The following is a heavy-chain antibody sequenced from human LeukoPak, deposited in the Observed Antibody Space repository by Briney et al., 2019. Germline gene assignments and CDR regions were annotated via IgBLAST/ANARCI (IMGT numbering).Heavy chain of an antibody. V-gene: IGHV6-1*01. Sequence: SQTLSLTCAISGDSVSSNSAAWNRIRQSPSRGLEWLGRTYYRSKWYNDYAVSVKSRITINPNTSKNQFSLQLNSVTPEDTAVYYCAKGGSYSFDPWGQGTLVTVSS. D-gene: IGHD1-26*01. CDR2: TYYRSKWYN. CDR1: GDSVSSNSAA. J-gene: IGHJ5*02. CDR3: AKGGSYSFDP.